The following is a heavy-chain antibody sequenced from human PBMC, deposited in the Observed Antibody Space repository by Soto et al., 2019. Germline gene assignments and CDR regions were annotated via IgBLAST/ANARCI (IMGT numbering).Heavy chain of an antibody. D-gene: IGHD6-13*01. CDR3: ARGSSSWTFDY. Sequence: EVQLVESGGGLVQPGGSLRLSCAASGFTVSSNYMSWVRQAPGKGLEWVSVIYSGGSTYYADSVKGRFTISRDNSKNTLYLKMNSLRAEDTAVYYCARGSSSWTFDYWGQGTLVTVSS. J-gene: IGHJ4*02. CDR2: IYSGGST. V-gene: IGHV3-66*01. CDR1: GFTVSSNY.